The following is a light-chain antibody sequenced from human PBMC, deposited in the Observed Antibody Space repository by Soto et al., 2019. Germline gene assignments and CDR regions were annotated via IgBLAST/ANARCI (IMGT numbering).Light chain of an antibody. CDR2: GAS. J-gene: IGKJ2*03. V-gene: IGKV3-20*01. CDR3: QQYDTSPMYS. Sequence: EIVLTQSPGTLSLSPGERASLSCRASQSVSSKYLAWYQQKPGQAPRLLIYGASKRATGIPDRLSGSGSGTDFTLTISRLEPEDFAVYYCQQYDTSPMYSFGQGTKLEIK. CDR1: QSVSSKY.